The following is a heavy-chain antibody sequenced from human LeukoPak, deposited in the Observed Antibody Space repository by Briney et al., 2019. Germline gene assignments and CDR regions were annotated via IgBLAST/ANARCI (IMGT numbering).Heavy chain of an antibody. CDR2: INHSGST. D-gene: IGHD2-15*01. Sequence: SXTLSLTCAVYGGSFSGYYWSWIRQPPGKGLEWIGEINHSGSTNYNPSLKSRVTISVDTSKNQFSLKLSSVTAADTAVYYCARGSRYYSGGSCRHWFDPWGQGTLVTVSS. CDR3: ARGSRYYSGGSCRHWFDP. J-gene: IGHJ5*02. V-gene: IGHV4-34*01. CDR1: GGSFSGYY.